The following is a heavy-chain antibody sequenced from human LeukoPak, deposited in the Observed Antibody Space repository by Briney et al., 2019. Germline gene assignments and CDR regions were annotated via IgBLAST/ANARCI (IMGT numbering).Heavy chain of an antibody. CDR1: GGSISSSSYY. J-gene: IGHJ6*03. D-gene: IGHD1-26*01. CDR2: IYYSGST. CDR3: ARHWRGSPAKGGYYYYYYYMDV. V-gene: IGHV4-39*01. Sequence: SETLSLTCTVSGGSISSSSYYWGWIRQPPGKGLEWIGSIYYSGSTYYNPSLKSRVTISVDTSKNQFSLKLSSVTAADTAVYYCARHWRGSPAKGGYYYYYYYMDVWGKGTTVTISS.